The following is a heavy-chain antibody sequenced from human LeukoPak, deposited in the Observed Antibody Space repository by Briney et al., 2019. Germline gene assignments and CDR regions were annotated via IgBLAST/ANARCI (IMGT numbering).Heavy chain of an antibody. V-gene: IGHV3-7*01. Sequence: PGGSLRLSCAASGFTFSSYWMSWVRQAPGKGLEWVASMKQDGSEKDYVDSVEGRFTISRDNAKKSLYLQMNSLRAEDTAVYYCASHSGSYLYYFDYWGQGTLVTVSS. D-gene: IGHD1-26*01. J-gene: IGHJ4*02. CDR3: ASHSGSYLYYFDY. CDR2: MKQDGSEK. CDR1: GFTFSSYW.